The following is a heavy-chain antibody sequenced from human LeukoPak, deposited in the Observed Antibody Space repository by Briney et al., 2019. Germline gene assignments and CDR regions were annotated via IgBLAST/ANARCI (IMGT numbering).Heavy chain of an antibody. CDR3: ARVGGEAAAALFDY. D-gene: IGHD6-13*01. V-gene: IGHV4-34*01. CDR1: SGSFSGYY. Sequence: SETLSLTCAVYSGSFSGYYWSWIRQPPGKGLEWIGEINHSGSTNYNPSLKSRVTISVDTSKNQFSLKLSSVTAADTAVYYCARVGGEAAAALFDYWGQGTLVTVSS. J-gene: IGHJ4*02. CDR2: INHSGST.